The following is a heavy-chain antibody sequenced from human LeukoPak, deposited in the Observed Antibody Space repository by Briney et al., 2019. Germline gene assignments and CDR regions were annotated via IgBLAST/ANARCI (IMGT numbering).Heavy chain of an antibody. Sequence: ASVKVSCKASGYTFTTYPIHWVRQAPGQRLEWMGWINAGNGNTKYSQKFQGRVTITRDSSASTAYMELSSLRSEDTAVYYCATFSAFDIWGQGTMVTVSS. V-gene: IGHV1-3*01. J-gene: IGHJ3*02. CDR3: ATFSAFDI. D-gene: IGHD3-16*01. CDR1: GYTFTTYP. CDR2: INAGNGNT.